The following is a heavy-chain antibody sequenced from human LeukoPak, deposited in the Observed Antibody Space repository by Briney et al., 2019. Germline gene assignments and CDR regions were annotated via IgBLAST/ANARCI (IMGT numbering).Heavy chain of an antibody. Sequence: SETLSLTCAVSDYSISSGYYWGWIRQPPGKGLEWIGNIHQSGSTYYNPSLKSRVTISVDTSKNQFSLKLTSVTAADTAVYYCARGSGQIAARPSYFDYWGQGTLVTVSS. CDR2: IHQSGST. J-gene: IGHJ4*02. V-gene: IGHV4-38-2*01. CDR1: DYSISSGYY. CDR3: ARGSGQIAARPSYFDY. D-gene: IGHD6-6*01.